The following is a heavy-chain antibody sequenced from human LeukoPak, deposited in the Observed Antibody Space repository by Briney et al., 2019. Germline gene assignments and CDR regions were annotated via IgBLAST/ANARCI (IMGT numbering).Heavy chain of an antibody. D-gene: IGHD2-2*01. V-gene: IGHV4-34*01. J-gene: IGHJ4*02. CDR3: ARAAAALFDY. CDR2: INHSGGT. Sequence: SETLSLTCAVYGGSFSGYYWSWIRQPPGKGLEWIGEINHSGGTKYNPSLKSRVTISVDTSKNQFSLKLSSVTAADTAVYYCARAAAALFDYWGQGTLVTVSS. CDR1: GGSFSGYY.